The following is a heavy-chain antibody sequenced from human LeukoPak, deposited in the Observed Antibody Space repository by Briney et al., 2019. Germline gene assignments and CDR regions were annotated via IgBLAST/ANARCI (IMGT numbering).Heavy chain of an antibody. Sequence: GGSLRLSCAASGFTFRNYTMTWVRQAPGKGLEWVSAISGSGGSTYYADSVRGRFTISRDNSKNTLYLQMNRLRDEDTSLFYCAKEVKDTGYYHLDNWGQGTLVTVSS. CDR2: ISGSGGST. J-gene: IGHJ4*02. CDR3: AKEVKDTGYYHLDN. V-gene: IGHV3-23*01. D-gene: IGHD3-3*01. CDR1: GFTFRNYT.